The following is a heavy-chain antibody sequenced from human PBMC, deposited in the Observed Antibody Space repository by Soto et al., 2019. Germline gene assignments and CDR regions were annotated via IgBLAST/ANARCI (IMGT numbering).Heavy chain of an antibody. V-gene: IGHV1-69*06. CDR2: IIPIFGTA. J-gene: IGHJ6*02. Sequence: SVKVSCKASGGTFSSYDISWVRQAPGQGLEWMGGIIPIFGTANYAQKFQGRVTITADKSTSTAYMELSSLRSEDTAVYYCARGYYGSGSYGRGGSYYYYGMDVWGQGTTVTVSS. CDR1: GGTFSSYD. CDR3: ARGYYGSGSYGRGGSYYYYGMDV. D-gene: IGHD3-10*01.